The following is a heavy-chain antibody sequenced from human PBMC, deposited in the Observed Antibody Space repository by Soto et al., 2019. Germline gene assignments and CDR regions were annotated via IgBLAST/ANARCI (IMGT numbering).Heavy chain of an antibody. D-gene: IGHD3-16*01. CDR3: ARVRADGGFDTGWFDP. CDR1: GGSISSHY. J-gene: IGHJ5*02. Sequence: SETLSLTCTVSGGSISSHYWSWIRQPPGKGLEWIGYIYYSGSTNYNPSLKSRVTISVDTSKNQFSLKLSSVTAADTAVYYCARVRADGGFDTGWFDPWGQGTLVT. V-gene: IGHV4-59*11. CDR2: IYYSGST.